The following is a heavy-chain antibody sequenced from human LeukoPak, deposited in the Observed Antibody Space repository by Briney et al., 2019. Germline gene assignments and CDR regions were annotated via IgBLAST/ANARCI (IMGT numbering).Heavy chain of an antibody. V-gene: IGHV4-61*08. CDR2: IHYRGST. CDR3: ARGATSPGDY. Sequence: SETLSLTCTVSGGSIISSVYFWAWIRQPPGKGLEWIGNIHYRGSTNYNPSLKSRVTISVDTSKNQFSLKLSSVTAADTAVYYCARGATSPGDYWGQGTLVTVSS. CDR1: GGSIISSVYF. J-gene: IGHJ4*02. D-gene: IGHD5-12*01.